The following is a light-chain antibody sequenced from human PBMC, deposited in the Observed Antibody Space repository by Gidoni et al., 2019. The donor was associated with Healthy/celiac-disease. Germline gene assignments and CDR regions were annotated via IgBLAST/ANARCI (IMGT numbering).Light chain of an antibody. CDR2: GAS. V-gene: IGKV3-15*01. CDR3: QQYNNWPWT. Sequence: DIVMTQSPATLSVSTGERATLSCRASQSVSSNLAWYQQKPGQAPRLLIYGASTRATGIPARFSGSGSGTEFTLTISSLQSEDFAVYYCQQYNNWPWTFGQGTKVEIK. J-gene: IGKJ1*01. CDR1: QSVSSN.